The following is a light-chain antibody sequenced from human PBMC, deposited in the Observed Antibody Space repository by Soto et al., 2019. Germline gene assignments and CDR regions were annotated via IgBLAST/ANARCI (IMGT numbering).Light chain of an antibody. J-gene: IGLJ3*02. CDR1: FSNIGSNY. V-gene: IGLV1-47*02. CDR3: AVWDDSLRGWV. Sequence: QSVLTQPPSASGTPGQRVTISCSGRFSNIGSNYVYWYQQLPGTAPKLLIFTNVQRTSGVPGRFSGSKSGTSASLAISGLRSEDEADYYCAVWDDSLRGWVFGGGTKLTVL. CDR2: TNV.